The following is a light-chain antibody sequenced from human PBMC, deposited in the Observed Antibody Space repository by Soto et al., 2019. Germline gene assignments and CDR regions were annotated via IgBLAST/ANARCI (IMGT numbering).Light chain of an antibody. V-gene: IGKV3-20*01. Sequence: EIVLTQSPGTLSLSPLERATLSCIASQSVSSSYLAWYQQKPGQAPRLLIYGASSRATGIPDRFSGSGSGTDFTLTISRLEPEDFAVYYCQQYGSSPRTFGQGTKVDIK. CDR1: QSVSSSY. CDR2: GAS. J-gene: IGKJ1*01. CDR3: QQYGSSPRT.